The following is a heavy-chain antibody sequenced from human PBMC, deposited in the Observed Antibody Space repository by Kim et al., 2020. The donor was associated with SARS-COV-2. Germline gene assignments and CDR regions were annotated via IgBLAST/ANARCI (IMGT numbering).Heavy chain of an antibody. V-gene: IGHV4-39*07. CDR2: IYYSGST. CDR3: AREALAAAVHSWFDP. D-gene: IGHD6-13*01. Sequence: SETLSLTCTVSGGSISSSSYYWGWIRQPPGKGLEWIGSIYYSGSTYYNPSLKSRVTISVDTSKNQFSLKLSSVTAADTAVYYCAREALAAAVHSWFDPWGQGTLVTVSS. CDR1: GGSISSSSYY. J-gene: IGHJ5*02.